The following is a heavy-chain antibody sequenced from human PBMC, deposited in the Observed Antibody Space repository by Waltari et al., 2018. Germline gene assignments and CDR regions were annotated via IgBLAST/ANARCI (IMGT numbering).Heavy chain of an antibody. D-gene: IGHD1-1*01. V-gene: IGHV3-48*01. CDR2: ISDSGTQI. CDR1: GFTFRDDT. Sequence: EVQLVESGGGLVRPGKSLRLSCAGSGFTFRDDTMNWVRQAPGKGLEWLACISDSGTQISDADSVKGRFTISRDNTNNSVHLQMDSLRADDTAVYYCVRDGLWAPVQLWPHFDHWGQGAQVTVSS. J-gene: IGHJ4*02. CDR3: VRDGLWAPVQLWPHFDH.